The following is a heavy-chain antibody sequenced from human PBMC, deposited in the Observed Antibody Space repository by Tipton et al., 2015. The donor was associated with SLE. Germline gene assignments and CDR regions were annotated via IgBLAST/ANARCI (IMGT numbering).Heavy chain of an antibody. J-gene: IGHJ4*02. CDR2: IHHSGIT. Sequence: TLSLTCTVSGGSIRNYYWSWMRQPPGKGLEWTGTIHHSGITYYNPSLKSRVTISVDTSKNQFSLKLRSVTAADTAVYYCAREYSGYDYRTFDHWGQGTLVTVSS. V-gene: IGHV4-59*12. D-gene: IGHD5-12*01. CDR3: AREYSGYDYRTFDH. CDR1: GGSIRNYY.